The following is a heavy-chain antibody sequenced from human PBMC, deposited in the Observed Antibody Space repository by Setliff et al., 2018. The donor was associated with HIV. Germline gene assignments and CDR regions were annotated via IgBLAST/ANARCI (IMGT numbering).Heavy chain of an antibody. J-gene: IGHJ6*02. CDR1: GGSISSSSYY. CDR2: IYYSGSN. Sequence: SETLSLTCTVSGGSISSSSYYWGWIRQPPGKGLEWIGSIYYSGSNYYNPSLKSRVTISVDTSKNQFSLKLTSVTAADTAVYYCARVCSVIQVTLFGIDVWGQGTTVTVSS. V-gene: IGHV4-39*07. D-gene: IGHD5-18*01. CDR3: ARVCSVIQVTLFGIDV.